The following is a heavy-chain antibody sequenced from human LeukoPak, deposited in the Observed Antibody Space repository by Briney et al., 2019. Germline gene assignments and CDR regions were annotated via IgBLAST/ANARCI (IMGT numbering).Heavy chain of an antibody. Sequence: PSETLSLTCAVSGGSFCVYSWSWIRQPPGKGREWIGEINHSGSTNYNPSRKSRVTISVDASKNQFSLKVSSVTSADTAVYYCARRAGIVVVPAAIQGGYYYYGMDVWGQGTTVTVSS. J-gene: IGHJ6*02. CDR1: GGSFCVYS. D-gene: IGHD2-2*01. CDR3: ARRAGIVVVPAAIQGGYYYYGMDV. CDR2: INHSGST. V-gene: IGHV4-34*01.